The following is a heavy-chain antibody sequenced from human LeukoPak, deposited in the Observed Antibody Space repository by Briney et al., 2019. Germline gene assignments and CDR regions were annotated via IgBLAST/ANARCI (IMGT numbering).Heavy chain of an antibody. CDR2: IYYSGST. Sequence: PSETLSLTCTVSGGSISSSSYYWGWIRQPPGKGLEWIGSIYYSGSTYYNPSLKSRVTISVDTSKNQFSLKLSSVTAADTAVYYCARPISLDSSGWYYFDYWGQGTLVTVSS. J-gene: IGHJ4*02. CDR1: GGSISSSSYY. CDR3: ARPISLDSSGWYYFDY. V-gene: IGHV4-39*01. D-gene: IGHD6-19*01.